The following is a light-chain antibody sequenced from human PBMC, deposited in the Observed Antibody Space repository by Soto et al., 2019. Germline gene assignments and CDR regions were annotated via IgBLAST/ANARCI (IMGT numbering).Light chain of an antibody. CDR2: RND. CDR1: SSNIGSNY. CDR3: AAWDDSLSAVV. J-gene: IGLJ2*01. V-gene: IGLV1-47*01. Sequence: QSVLTQPPSASGTPGQRVTISCSGSSSNIGSNYVYWYQQLPESAPKLLIYRNDQRPSGVPDRFSASKSGTAASLAISGLRSEDEADYHCAAWDDSLSAVVFGGGTKLTVL.